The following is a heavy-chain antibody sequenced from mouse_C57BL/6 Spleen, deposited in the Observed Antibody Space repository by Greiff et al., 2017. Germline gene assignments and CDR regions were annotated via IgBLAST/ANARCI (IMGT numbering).Heavy chain of an antibody. CDR2: ISSGSSTI. V-gene: IGHV5-17*01. D-gene: IGHD1-1*01. Sequence: EVKLMESGGGLVKPGGSLKLSCAASGFTFSDYGMHWVRQAPEKGLEWVAYISSGSSTIYYADTVKGRFTISRDNAKNTLFLQMTSLRSEDTAMYYCAGDYGSSFYAMDYWGQGTSVTVSS. CDR1: GFTFSDYG. J-gene: IGHJ4*01. CDR3: AGDYGSSFYAMDY.